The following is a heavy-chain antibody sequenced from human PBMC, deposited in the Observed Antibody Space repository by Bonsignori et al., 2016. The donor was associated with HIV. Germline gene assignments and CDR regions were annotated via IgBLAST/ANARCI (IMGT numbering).Heavy chain of an antibody. Sequence: EVQLLESGGGLVQPGGSLRLSCAASGFSFSAYAMNWVRQAPGKGLEWVSVISGSGESTFYADSVKGRFTITRDNSKHTLFLQMNSLSAEDTAVYYCAKARPGSSTWTPGDYWGQGTLVTVSS. J-gene: IGHJ4*02. CDR2: ISGSGEST. CDR3: AKARPGSSTWTPGDY. CDR1: GFSFSAYA. V-gene: IGHV3-23*01. D-gene: IGHD2-2*01.